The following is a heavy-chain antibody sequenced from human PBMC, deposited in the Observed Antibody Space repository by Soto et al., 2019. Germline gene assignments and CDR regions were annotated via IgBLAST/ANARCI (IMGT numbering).Heavy chain of an antibody. Sequence: SVKVSCKASGFTFTSSAFQWVRQARGQRLEWIGWIAVDSGYTNYAQRFQDRVTLTRDMSTATTYMELSRLTSEDTAIYYCAADATAWQQMVPSDYWGQGTLVTVSS. CDR1: GFTFTSSA. CDR3: AADATAWQQMVPSDY. D-gene: IGHD2-8*01. V-gene: IGHV1-58*01. J-gene: IGHJ4*02. CDR2: IAVDSGYT.